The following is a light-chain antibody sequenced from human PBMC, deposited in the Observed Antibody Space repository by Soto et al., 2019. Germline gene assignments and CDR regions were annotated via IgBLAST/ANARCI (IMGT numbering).Light chain of an antibody. CDR3: QQSYSNQLT. J-gene: IGKJ4*01. Sequence: DIQMTQSPSSLSGSVGDRFTITCRATQNISNYLNWYQQKPGKAPQVLIYAASSLQSGVPSRFSGSGSGTDFTLTISSLQPEDFATYYCQQSYSNQLTFGGGTKVDIK. CDR2: AAS. V-gene: IGKV1-39*01. CDR1: QNISNY.